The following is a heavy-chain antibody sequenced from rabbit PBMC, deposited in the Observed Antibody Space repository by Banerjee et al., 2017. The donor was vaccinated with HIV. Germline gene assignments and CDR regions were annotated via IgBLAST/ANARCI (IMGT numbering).Heavy chain of an antibody. J-gene: IGHJ4*01. CDR2: IYGGSSGST. CDR1: GFSFSSSYY. Sequence: QSLEESGGDLVKPGASLTLTCTASGFSFSSSYYMCWVRQAPGKGLEWIACIYGGSSGSTYYSTWAKGRFTITKTSSTTVTLQMTSLTAADTATYFCARYSVSTAPLWGPGTLVTVS. CDR3: ARYSVSTAPL. D-gene: IGHD7-1*01. V-gene: IGHV1S40*01.